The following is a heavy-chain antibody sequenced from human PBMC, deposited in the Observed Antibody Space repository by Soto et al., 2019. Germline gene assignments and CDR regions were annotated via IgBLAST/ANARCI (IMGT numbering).Heavy chain of an antibody. V-gene: IGHV3-23*01. D-gene: IGHD2-2*01. CDR3: AKTTGPSRYDY. Sequence: AGGSLSLSSAASGFTFSSYCMSWVRQAPGKGLEWVSAISGSGGSAYYADSVKGRFTISRDNSKNTLYLQMNSLRAEDTAVYYCAKTTGPSRYDYWGQGTLVTVSS. CDR1: GFTFSSYC. CDR2: ISGSGGSA. J-gene: IGHJ4*02.